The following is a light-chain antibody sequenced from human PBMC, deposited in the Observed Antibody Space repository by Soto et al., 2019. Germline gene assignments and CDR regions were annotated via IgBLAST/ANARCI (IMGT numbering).Light chain of an antibody. CDR2: DAS. Sequence: VLTQSPATLSFSPGERATLSCRASQSVSSYLAWYQQRPGQAPRLLIYDASNRATGIPARFSGSGSGTDFTLTISRREPEDFAVYYCQQRTYWPWTFGLGTKVEIK. CDR3: QQRTYWPWT. CDR1: QSVSSY. V-gene: IGKV3-11*01. J-gene: IGKJ1*01.